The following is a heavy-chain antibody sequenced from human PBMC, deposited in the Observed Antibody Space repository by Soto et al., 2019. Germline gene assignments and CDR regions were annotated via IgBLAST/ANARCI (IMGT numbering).Heavy chain of an antibody. CDR3: VKDSAAMIVDVDY. D-gene: IGHD3-22*01. V-gene: IGHV3-64D*06. J-gene: IGHJ4*02. CDR1: GFTFSSYA. Sequence: PGGSLRLSCSASGFTFSSYAMHWVRQAPGKGLEYVSAISSNGGSTYYADSVKGRFTISRDNSKNTLYLQMSSLRAEDTAVYYCVKDSAAMIVDVDYWGQGTLVTVSS. CDR2: ISSNGGST.